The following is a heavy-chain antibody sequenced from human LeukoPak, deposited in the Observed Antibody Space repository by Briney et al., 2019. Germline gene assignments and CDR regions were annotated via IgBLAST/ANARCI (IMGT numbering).Heavy chain of an antibody. CDR2: ISSSSSYI. D-gene: IGHD6-6*01. Sequence: GGSLRLSCAASGFTFSSYSMNWVRQAPGKGLEWISSISSSSSYIYYADSVKGRFTISRDNAKNSLYLQMNSLRAEDTAVYYCARDPDLEAARPFDYWGQGTLVTVSS. J-gene: IGHJ4*02. CDR1: GFTFSSYS. CDR3: ARDPDLEAARPFDY. V-gene: IGHV3-21*01.